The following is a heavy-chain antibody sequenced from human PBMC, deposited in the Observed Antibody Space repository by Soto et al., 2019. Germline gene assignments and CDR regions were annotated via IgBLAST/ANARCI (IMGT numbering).Heavy chain of an antibody. V-gene: IGHV3-30*04. D-gene: IGHD5-12*01. CDR3: ARGARGYSGYDDY. Sequence: GGSLRLSCAASGFTFSSYAMHWVRQAPGKGLEWVAVISYDGSNKYYADSVKGRFTISRDNSKNTLYLQMNSLRAEDTAVYYCARGARGYSGYDDYWGQGTLVTVSS. CDR1: GFTFSSYA. J-gene: IGHJ4*02. CDR2: ISYDGSNK.